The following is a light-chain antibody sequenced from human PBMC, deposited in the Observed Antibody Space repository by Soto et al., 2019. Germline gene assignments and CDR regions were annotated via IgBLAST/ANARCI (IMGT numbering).Light chain of an antibody. CDR2: GTS. Sequence: EIVLTQSPGTLSLSPGERATLSCRASQSVSSSYLAWYQQKPGQAPRLLIYGTSSRATGLPDRFSGSGSGTDFTLTISRLEPEDFAMYYCQQYSSSPKTVGQGTKVDIK. J-gene: IGKJ1*01. V-gene: IGKV3-20*01. CDR3: QQYSSSPKT. CDR1: QSVSSSY.